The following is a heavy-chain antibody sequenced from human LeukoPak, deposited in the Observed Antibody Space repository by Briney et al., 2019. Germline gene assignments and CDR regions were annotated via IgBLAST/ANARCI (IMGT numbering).Heavy chain of an antibody. CDR1: VWTFLNYV. Sequence: SVPVSCKGCVWTFLNYVMHWLRQPPARKRAGMGWINAGNCNTKYSHKFQGRVTITRDTSASTAYMELSGLRSEDTAVYYCARGYCSGGSCGGGDYDFDYWGQGTLVTVSS. CDR3: ARGYCSGGSCGGGDYDFDY. CDR2: INAGNCNT. D-gene: IGHD2-15*01. V-gene: IGHV1-3*01. J-gene: IGHJ4*02.